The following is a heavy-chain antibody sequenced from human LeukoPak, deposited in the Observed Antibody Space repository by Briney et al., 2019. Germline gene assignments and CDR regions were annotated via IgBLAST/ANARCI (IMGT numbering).Heavy chain of an antibody. J-gene: IGHJ4*02. Sequence: PGGSLRLSCAASGFTFSSYDMHWVRQAPGKGLEWVAFIRYDGSNKYYADSVKGRFTISRDNSKNTLYLQMNSLRAEDTAVYYCAKDGSVLRYFDWSYFDYWGQGTLVTVSS. CDR3: AKDGSVLRYFDWSYFDY. D-gene: IGHD3-9*01. CDR1: GFTFSSYD. CDR2: IRYDGSNK. V-gene: IGHV3-30*02.